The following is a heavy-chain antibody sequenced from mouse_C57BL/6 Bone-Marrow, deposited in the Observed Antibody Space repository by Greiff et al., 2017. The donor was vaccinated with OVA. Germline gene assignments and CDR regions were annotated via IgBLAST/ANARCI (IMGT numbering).Heavy chain of an antibody. J-gene: IGHJ1*03. Sequence: EVKLVESGPGLVKPSQSLSLTCSVTGYSITSGYYWNWIRQFPGNKLEWMGYISYDGSNNYNPSLKNRISITRDTSKNQFFLKLNSVTTEDTATYYCARGGVITTVVATDWYFDVWGTGTTVTVSS. CDR2: ISYDGSN. CDR3: ARGGVITTVVATDWYFDV. D-gene: IGHD1-1*01. V-gene: IGHV3-6*01. CDR1: GYSITSGYY.